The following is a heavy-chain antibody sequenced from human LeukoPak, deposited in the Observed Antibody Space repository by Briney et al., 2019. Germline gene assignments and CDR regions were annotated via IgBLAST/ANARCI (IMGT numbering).Heavy chain of an antibody. CDR1: GFTFSAYA. J-gene: IGHJ4*02. V-gene: IGHV3-48*01. CDR2: IFGGGETI. Sequence: GGSLRLSCAASGFTFSAYAMTWVRQAPGKGLEWVSSIFGGGETIYCADSVKGRFTISRDNAKNSLYLQMNSLRAEDTAVYYCARGAYYYEDWGQGTLVTVSS. D-gene: IGHD3-22*01. CDR3: ARGAYYYED.